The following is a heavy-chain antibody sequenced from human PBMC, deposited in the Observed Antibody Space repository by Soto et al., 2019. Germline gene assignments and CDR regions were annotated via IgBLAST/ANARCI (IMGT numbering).Heavy chain of an antibody. CDR1: RDSVSSNSAA. V-gene: IGHV6-1*01. CDR3: ARDPVNWLDP. J-gene: IGHJ5*02. Sequence: SRTLSLTCANSRDSVSSNSAAGNWIRQSPSRGLEWLGRTYYRSKWDSDYAVSVKSRISINPDTSKNQFSLQLNSVTPEDTAVYYCARDPVNWLDPWGQGTLVTVSS. CDR2: TYYRSKWDS.